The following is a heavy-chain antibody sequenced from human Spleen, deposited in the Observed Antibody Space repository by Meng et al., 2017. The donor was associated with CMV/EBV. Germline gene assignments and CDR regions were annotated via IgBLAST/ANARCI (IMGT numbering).Heavy chain of an antibody. D-gene: IGHD6-19*01. CDR3: ARGRTRPRYSSGWYSLDY. CDR1: GYTFTSYD. CDR2: MNPNSGNT. Sequence: ASVKVSCKASGYTFTSYDINWVRQATGQGLEWMGWMNPNSGNTGYAQKFQGRVTMTRNTSTSTAYMELSSQRSEDTAVYYCARGRTRPRYSSGWYSLDYWGQGTLVTVSS. V-gene: IGHV1-8*01. J-gene: IGHJ4*02.